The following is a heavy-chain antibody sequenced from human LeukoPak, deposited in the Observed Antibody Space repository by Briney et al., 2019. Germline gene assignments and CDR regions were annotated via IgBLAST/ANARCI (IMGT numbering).Heavy chain of an antibody. J-gene: IGHJ4*02. D-gene: IGHD2-21*02. Sequence: PGGSLRLSCAASGFTVSSSYVSWVRQAPGKGLEWVSVIYSGGGTYYTDSVKGRFTISRDNSKNTLYLQMNSLRAEDTAVYYCARGGGANCGGDCHRNFDYWGQGTLVTVSS. V-gene: IGHV3-53*01. CDR2: IYSGGGT. CDR3: ARGGGANCGGDCHRNFDY. CDR1: GFTVSSSY.